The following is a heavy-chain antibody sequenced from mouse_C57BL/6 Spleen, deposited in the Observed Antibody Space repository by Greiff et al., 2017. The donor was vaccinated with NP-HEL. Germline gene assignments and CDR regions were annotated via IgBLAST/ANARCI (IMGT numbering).Heavy chain of an antibody. Sequence: QVQLQQPGAELVMPGASVKLSCKASGYTFTSYWMHWVKQRPGQGLEWIGEIDPSDSYTNYNQKFKGKSTLTVDKSSSTAYMQLSSLTSEDSAVYYCARALINTVVATRAMDYWGQGTSVTVSS. D-gene: IGHD1-1*01. CDR3: ARALINTVVATRAMDY. J-gene: IGHJ4*01. CDR2: IDPSDSYT. CDR1: GYTFTSYW. V-gene: IGHV1-69*01.